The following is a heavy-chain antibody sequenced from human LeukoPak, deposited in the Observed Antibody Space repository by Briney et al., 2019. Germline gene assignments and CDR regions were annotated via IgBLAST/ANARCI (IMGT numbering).Heavy chain of an antibody. CDR2: ISGDGRDT. D-gene: IGHD4-23*01. V-gene: IGHV3-23*01. CDR3: ARLLYGGNSFPREDY. J-gene: IGHJ4*02. CDR1: GFTFGDYA. Sequence: PGGSLRLSCTASGFTFGDYAMSWVRQAPGKGLEWVSAISGDGRDTYYADSVRGRFTISRDNSKNTLFLQMSSLRAEDTAFYYCARLLYGGNSFPREDYWGQGTLVTVSS.